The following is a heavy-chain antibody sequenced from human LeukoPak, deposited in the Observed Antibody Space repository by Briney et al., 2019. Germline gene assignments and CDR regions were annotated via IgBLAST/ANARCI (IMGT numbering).Heavy chain of an antibody. CDR3: ARDGYRYGVGYFDY. D-gene: IGHD5-18*01. CDR1: RFTFCSYA. V-gene: IGHV3-30*04. Sequence: PGRSLRLSPAASRFTFCSYAMHWVRQAPGKGLEWVSVISYDGSNKYYADSVKGRFTISRDNTKNTLYLQMNSVRAEDTAVYYCARDGYRYGVGYFDYWGQGTLVTVSS. CDR2: ISYDGSNK. J-gene: IGHJ4*02.